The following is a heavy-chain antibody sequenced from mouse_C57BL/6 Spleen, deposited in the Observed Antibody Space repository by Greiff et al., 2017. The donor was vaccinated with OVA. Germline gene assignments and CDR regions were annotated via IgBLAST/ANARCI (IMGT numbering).Heavy chain of an antibody. Sequence: QVQLKQPGAELVKPGASVKVSCKASGYTFTSYWMHWVKQRPGQGLEWIGRIHPSDSDTNYNQKFKGKATLTVDKSSSTAYMQLSSLTSEDSAVYYCAMEDSSGYPYYAMDYWGQGTSVTVSS. V-gene: IGHV1-74*01. J-gene: IGHJ4*01. D-gene: IGHD3-2*02. CDR1: GYTFTSYW. CDR3: AMEDSSGYPYYAMDY. CDR2: IHPSDSDT.